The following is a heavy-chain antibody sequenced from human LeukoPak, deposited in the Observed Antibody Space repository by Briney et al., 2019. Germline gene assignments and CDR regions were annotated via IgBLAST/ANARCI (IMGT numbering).Heavy chain of an antibody. D-gene: IGHD3-10*01. CDR3: ARDRTGDVGRNYHPMFDL. CDR1: GFTFSSHW. CDR2: INLDGSNT. J-gene: IGHJ3*01. Sequence: GGSLRLSCAASGFTFSSHWMHWVRQVPGRGPVWVSRINLDGSNTIYADSVKGRFTISRDNAKNTLHLQMSSLRAEDTALYYCARDRTGDVGRNYHPMFDLWGQGTMVTVSS. V-gene: IGHV3-74*01.